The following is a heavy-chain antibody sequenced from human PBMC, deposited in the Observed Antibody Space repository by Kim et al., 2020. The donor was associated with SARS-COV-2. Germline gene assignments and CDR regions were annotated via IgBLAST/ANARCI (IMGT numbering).Heavy chain of an antibody. D-gene: IGHD6-13*01. CDR1: GGSFSGYY. V-gene: IGHV4-34*01. CDR2: INHSGST. CDR3: ARDWYGIAAASDAFDI. J-gene: IGHJ3*02. Sequence: SETLSLTCAVYGGSFSGYYWSWIRQPPGRGLEWIGEINHSGSTNYNPSLKSRVTISVDTSKNQFSLKLSSVTAADTAVYYCARDWYGIAAASDAFDIWGQGTMVTVSS.